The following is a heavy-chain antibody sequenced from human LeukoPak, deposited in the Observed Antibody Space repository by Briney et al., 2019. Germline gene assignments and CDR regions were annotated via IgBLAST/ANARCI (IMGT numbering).Heavy chain of an antibody. V-gene: IGHV3-23*01. CDR1: GFTFSSYA. D-gene: IGHD6-19*01. Sequence: GGSLRLSCAASGFTFSSYAMSWVRQAPGKGLEWVSAISGSGGSTYHADSVKGRFTISRDNSKNTLYLQMNSLRAEDTAVYYCARHSSQHGVFDYWGQGTLVTVSS. CDR3: ARHSSQHGVFDY. J-gene: IGHJ4*02. CDR2: ISGSGGST.